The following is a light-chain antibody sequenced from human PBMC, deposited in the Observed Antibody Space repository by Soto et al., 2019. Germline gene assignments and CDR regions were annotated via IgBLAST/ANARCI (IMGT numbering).Light chain of an antibody. CDR2: GAS. J-gene: IGKJ4*01. CDR1: QGIGSY. V-gene: IGKV1-9*01. CDR3: QQLNTYPA. Sequence: DLPLTQSPSFLSASVGDRVTITCRASQGIGSYLGWYQQAPGKAPKLLIYGASTLQSGVPSRFSGSGFGTEFTLTISSLQPEDVATYFCQQLNTYPAFGGGTKVE.